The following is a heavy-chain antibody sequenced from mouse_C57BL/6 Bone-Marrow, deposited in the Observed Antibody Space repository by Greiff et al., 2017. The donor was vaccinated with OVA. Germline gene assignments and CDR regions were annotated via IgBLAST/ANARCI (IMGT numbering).Heavy chain of an antibody. CDR1: GFTFSDYG. V-gene: IGHV5-15*01. J-gene: IGHJ4*01. CDR3: ARREWFLRGNAMDY. Sequence: EVQRVESGGGLVQPGGSLKLSCAASGFTFSDYGMAWVRQAPRKGPEWVAFISNLAYSIYYADTVTGRFTISRVNSKNTLYLEMSSLRAKETARYECARREWFLRGNAMDYWGQGTSVTVSS. D-gene: IGHD2-2*01. CDR2: ISNLAYSI.